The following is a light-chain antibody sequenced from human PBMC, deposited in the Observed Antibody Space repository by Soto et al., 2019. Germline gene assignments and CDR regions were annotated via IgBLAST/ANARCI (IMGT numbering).Light chain of an antibody. Sequence: DIPITHTPPPLSASVEDRVTITCRASQSISSGLAWYQQKTGKAPKLLIYDASSLESGVPSRFSGSGSGTEFTLTISRLEHDDFATYYCEQDNTLWTFGQGTKADIK. CDR1: QSISSG. V-gene: IGKV1-5*01. J-gene: IGKJ1*01. CDR3: EQDNTLWT. CDR2: DAS.